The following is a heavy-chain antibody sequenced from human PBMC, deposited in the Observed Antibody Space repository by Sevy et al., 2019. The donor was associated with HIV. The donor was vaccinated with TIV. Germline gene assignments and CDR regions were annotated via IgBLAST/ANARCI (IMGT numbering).Heavy chain of an antibody. CDR3: GKGGGGHYDPDEIGYYFYYYNMDV. D-gene: IGHD3-22*01. CDR1: GFSFDSYG. V-gene: IGHV3-23*01. Sequence: GGSLRLSCAVSGFSFDSYGMTWVRQAPGKGLEWVSGISGSGTRTYYADSVKGRFIISRDNSKNTLYLQMNSLRSEDKAIKYCGKGGGGHYDPDEIGYYFYYYNMDVWGKGTTVTVSS. J-gene: IGHJ6*03. CDR2: ISGSGTRT.